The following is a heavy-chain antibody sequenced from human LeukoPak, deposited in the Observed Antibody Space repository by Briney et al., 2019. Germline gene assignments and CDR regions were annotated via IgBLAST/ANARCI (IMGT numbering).Heavy chain of an antibody. CDR1: GFTFSDYS. CDR2: ISPAGDST. D-gene: IGHD2-2*01. Sequence: TGGSLRLSCTASGFTFSDYSMSWVRQAPGAGLEWVSAISPAGDSTTDADSVKGRFTISRDNSKSTLYLQVNGLTAEDTALYYCARRLVTAGITDFFDSWGQGTLVSVSS. CDR3: ARRLVTAGITDFFDS. J-gene: IGHJ4*02. V-gene: IGHV3-23*01.